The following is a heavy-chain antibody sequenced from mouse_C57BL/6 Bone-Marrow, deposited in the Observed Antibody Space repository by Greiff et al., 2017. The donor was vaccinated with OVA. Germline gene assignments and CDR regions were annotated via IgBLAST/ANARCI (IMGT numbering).Heavy chain of an antibody. CDR1: GYTFTDYY. V-gene: IGHV1-76*01. CDR2: IYPGSGNT. CDR3: ARGSTGRGFAY. D-gene: IGHD4-1*02. Sequence: VQVVESGAELVRPGASVKLSCKASGYTFTDYYINWVKQRPGQGLEWIARIYPGSGNTYYNEKFKGKATLTAEKSSSTAYMQLSSLTSEDSAVYFCARGSTGRGFAYWGQGTLVTVSA. J-gene: IGHJ3*01.